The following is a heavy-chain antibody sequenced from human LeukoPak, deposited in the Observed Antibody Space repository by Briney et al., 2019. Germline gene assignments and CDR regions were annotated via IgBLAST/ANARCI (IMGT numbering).Heavy chain of an antibody. J-gene: IGHJ3*02. Sequence: ASVTVSCKASGYTFTSYAISWVRQAPGQGLEWMGIINPSGGSTSYAQKFQGRVTMTRDTSTSTVYMGLSSLRSEDTAVYYCTQWLNAFDIWGQGTMVTVSS. V-gene: IGHV1-46*01. D-gene: IGHD6-19*01. CDR2: INPSGGST. CDR3: TQWLNAFDI. CDR1: GYTFTSYA.